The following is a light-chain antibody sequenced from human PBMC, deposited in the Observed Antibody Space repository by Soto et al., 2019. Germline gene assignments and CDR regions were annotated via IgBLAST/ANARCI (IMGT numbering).Light chain of an antibody. CDR3: QQSYSHLT. V-gene: IGKV1-39*01. J-gene: IGKJ1*01. Sequence: QLTQSPSSLSASVGDRVTITCRASQSVDIYLHWYQQKPGKAPKLLIYSASSSQRGVPSRFSGSGSGTDFTLTISSLQPEDSATYYCQQSYSHLTFGQGTKVEVK. CDR1: QSVDIY. CDR2: SAS.